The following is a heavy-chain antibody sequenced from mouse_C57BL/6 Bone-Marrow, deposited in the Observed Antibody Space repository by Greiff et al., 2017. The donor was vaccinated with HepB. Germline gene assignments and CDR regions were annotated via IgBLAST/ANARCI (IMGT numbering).Heavy chain of an antibody. D-gene: IGHD2-4*01. CDR2: ISSGSSTI. J-gene: IGHJ2*01. Sequence: EVKLMESGGGLVKPGGSLKLSCAASGFTFSDYGMHWVRQAPEKGLEWVAYISSGSSTIYYADTVKGRFTISRDNAKNTLFLQMTSLRSEDTAMYYCARPSTMITTTVDYWGQGTTLTVSS. V-gene: IGHV5-17*01. CDR1: GFTFSDYG. CDR3: ARPSTMITTTVDY.